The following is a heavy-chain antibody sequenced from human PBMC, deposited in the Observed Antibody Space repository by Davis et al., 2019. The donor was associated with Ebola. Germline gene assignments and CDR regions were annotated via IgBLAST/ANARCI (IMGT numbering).Heavy chain of an antibody. CDR2: IRSKANSYAT. J-gene: IGHJ5*02. D-gene: IGHD3-9*01. V-gene: IGHV3-73*01. CDR3: AIPGATGGWFDT. Sequence: GESLKISCVASGFVISGSAIHWVRQASGKGLEWVGRIRSKANSYATSYAASVKGRFIVSRDDPYNTAYLEMNSLKSDDTAVYYCAIPGATGGWFDTWGQGTLVTVSP. CDR1: GFVISGSA.